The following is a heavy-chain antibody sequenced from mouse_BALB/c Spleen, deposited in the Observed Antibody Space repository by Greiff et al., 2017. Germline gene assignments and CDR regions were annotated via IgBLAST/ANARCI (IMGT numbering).Heavy chain of an antibody. J-gene: IGHJ2*01. V-gene: IGHV3-2*02. CDR3: AGGEVRRQGFDY. CDR2: ISYSGST. CDR1: GYSITSDYA. D-gene: IGHD2-14*01. Sequence: EVQLQQSGPGLVKPSQSLSLTCTVTGYSITSDYAWNWIRQFPGNKLEWMGYISYSGSTSYNPSLKSRISITRDTSKNQFFLQLNSVTTEDTATYYCAGGEVRRQGFDYWGQGTTLTVSS.